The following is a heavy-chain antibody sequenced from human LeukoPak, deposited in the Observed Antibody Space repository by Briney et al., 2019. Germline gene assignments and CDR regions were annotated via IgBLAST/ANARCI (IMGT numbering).Heavy chain of an antibody. J-gene: IGHJ4*02. D-gene: IGHD6-13*01. V-gene: IGHV1-2*02. CDR2: INPNSGGT. CDR3: ARDLISGYSSSWLDY. Sequence: GASVKVSCKASGYTFTGYYMHWVRQAPGQGLEWMGWINPNSGGTNYAQKFQGRVTMTRDTSISTAYMELSRLRSDDTAVYYCARDLISGYSSSWLDYWGQGTLVTVSS. CDR1: GYTFTGYY.